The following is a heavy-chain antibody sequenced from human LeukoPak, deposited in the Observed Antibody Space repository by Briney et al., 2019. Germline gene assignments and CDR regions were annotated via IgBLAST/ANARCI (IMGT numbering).Heavy chain of an antibody. CDR1: GYTFTSYD. CDR3: ARDTGDNFDY. V-gene: IGHV1-8*02. CDR2: MNPNSGNT. J-gene: IGHJ4*02. Sequence: GASVKVSCKASGYTFTSYDINWVRQATGQGLEWMGWMNPNSGNTGYAQKFQGRVTITRNTSISTASMELNSLRAEDTAVYYCARDTGDNFDYGGRGTLVTVSS. D-gene: IGHD2-21*02.